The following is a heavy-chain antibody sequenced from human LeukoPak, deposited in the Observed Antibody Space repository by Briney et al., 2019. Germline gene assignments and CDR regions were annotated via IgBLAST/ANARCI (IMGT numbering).Heavy chain of an antibody. V-gene: IGHV6-1*01. CDR1: GDSFSSNSAA. CDR3: ARGRSSGMDV. Sequence: SHTLSLPYAISGDSFSSNSAAWHWVRQSPSRGLEWLGRTYYMSKWYNDYAVSVKSRIPSTPAPSKTQSSLQLNSVTPEDTAVYYCARGRSSGMDVWGQGTTVTVSS. CDR2: TYYMSKWYN. J-gene: IGHJ6*02.